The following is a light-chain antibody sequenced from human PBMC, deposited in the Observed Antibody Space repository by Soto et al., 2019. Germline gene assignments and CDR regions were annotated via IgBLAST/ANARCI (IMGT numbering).Light chain of an antibody. CDR1: SRDVGGYNY. J-gene: IGLJ2*01. Sequence: QSALTQPASVSGSPGQSITISCTGTSRDVGGYNYVSWHQQHPGKAPKVIITEVSNRPSGVSNRFSGSKSGNTASLTISGLQAEDEADYYCSSCVNYNTFVIFGGGTKVTVL. CDR2: EVS. V-gene: IGLV2-14*01. CDR3: SSCVNYNTFVI.